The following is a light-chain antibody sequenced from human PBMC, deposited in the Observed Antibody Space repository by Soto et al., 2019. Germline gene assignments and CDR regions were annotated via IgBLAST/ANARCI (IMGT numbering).Light chain of an antibody. CDR1: QSVTTW. CDR3: QQAISFPRT. V-gene: IGKV1-12*01. J-gene: IGKJ1*01. CDR2: AAS. Sequence: DIQMTQSPSSVSAFVGDRVTITCRASQSVTTWLAWYQQKPGRAPKLLIYAASTLQSGVPSRLSGSGSGTDFTLTISSLQPEDFATYFCQQAISFPRTFGQGTKVDIK.